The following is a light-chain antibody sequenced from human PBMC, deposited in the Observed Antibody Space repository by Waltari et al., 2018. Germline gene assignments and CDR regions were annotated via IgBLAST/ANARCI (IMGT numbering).Light chain of an antibody. J-gene: IGLJ1*01. CDR1: RFGRRS. CDR3: QVWDTSIGHYV. V-gene: IGLV3-21*02. CDR2: DDS. Sequence: SDVLTQPPSVSVAPGQTARITCGGSRFGRRSVVWYQQKAGQAPVLVVFDDSDRPSGIPERITGSNSGDTATLIINRVEPGDEADYYCQVWDTSIGHYVFGTGTKVTVL.